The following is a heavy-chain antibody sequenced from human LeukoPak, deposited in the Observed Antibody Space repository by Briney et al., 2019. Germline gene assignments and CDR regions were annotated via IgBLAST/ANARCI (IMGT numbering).Heavy chain of an antibody. D-gene: IGHD2-21*01. V-gene: IGHV4-38-2*02. Sequence: SETLSLTCTVSGYSISSGYYWGWIRQPPGKGLEWIGSIYHSGSTNYNPSLKSRVTISVDTSKNQFSLKLSSVTAADTAVYYCARSVDYYYYMDVWGKGTTVTVSS. J-gene: IGHJ6*03. CDR3: ARSVDYYYYMDV. CDR2: IYHSGST. CDR1: GYSISSGYY.